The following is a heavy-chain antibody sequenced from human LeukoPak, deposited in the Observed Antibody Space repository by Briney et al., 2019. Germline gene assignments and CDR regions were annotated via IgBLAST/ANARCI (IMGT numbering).Heavy chain of an antibody. CDR3: ARDRGPPHDAFGI. CDR1: GYTFTSYG. CDR2: INPSGGST. J-gene: IGHJ3*02. Sequence: ASVKVSCKASGYTFTSYGISWVRQAPGQGLEWMGIINPSGGSTSYAQKFQGRVTMTRDMSTSTVYMELSSLRSEDTAVYYCARDRGPPHDAFGIWGQGTMVTVSS. V-gene: IGHV1-46*01.